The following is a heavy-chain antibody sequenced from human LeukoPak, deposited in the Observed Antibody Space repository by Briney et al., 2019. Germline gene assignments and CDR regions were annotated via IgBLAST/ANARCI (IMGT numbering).Heavy chain of an antibody. CDR1: GYTFTSYG. V-gene: IGHV1-69*04. D-gene: IGHD1-1*01. CDR3: ARDNPVDSRETD. CDR2: IIPILGIA. J-gene: IGHJ4*02. Sequence: SVKVSCKASGYTFTSYGISWMRQAPGQGLEWMGRIIPILGIANYAQKFQGRVTITADKSTSTAYMELSSLRSEDTAVYYCARDNPVDSRETDWGQRTLVTVSS.